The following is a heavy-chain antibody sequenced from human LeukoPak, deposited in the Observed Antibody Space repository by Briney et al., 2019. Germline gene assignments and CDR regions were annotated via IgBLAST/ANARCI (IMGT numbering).Heavy chain of an antibody. CDR3: ARRADSMGQSDDY. CDR1: GGSFSGYY. D-gene: IGHD2/OR15-2a*01. CDR2: INHSGST. V-gene: IGHV4-34*01. J-gene: IGHJ4*02. Sequence: PSETLSLTCAVYGGSFSGYYWSWIRQPPGKGLEWIGEINHSGSTNYNPSLKSRVTISVDTSKNQFSLKLSSVTAADTAVYYCARRADSMGQSDDYWGQGTLVTVSS.